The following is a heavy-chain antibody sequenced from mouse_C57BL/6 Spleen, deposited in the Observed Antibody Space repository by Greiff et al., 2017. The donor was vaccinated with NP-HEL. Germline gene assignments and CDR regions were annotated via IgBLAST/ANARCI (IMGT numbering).Heavy chain of an antibody. J-gene: IGHJ4*01. CDR1: GYTFTDYY. V-gene: IGHV1-26*01. CDR3: ARALYDYDGAMDY. Sequence: EVQLQQSGPELVKPGASVKISCKASGYTFTDYYMNWVKQSHGKSLEWIGDINPNNGGTSYNQKFKGKATLNVDKSSSTAYMELRSLTSEDSAVYDGARALYDYDGAMDYWGQGTSVTVSS. CDR2: INPNNGGT. D-gene: IGHD2-4*01.